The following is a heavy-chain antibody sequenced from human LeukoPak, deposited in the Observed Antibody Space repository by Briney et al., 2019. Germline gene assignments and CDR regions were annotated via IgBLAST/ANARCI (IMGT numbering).Heavy chain of an antibody. CDR1: GFTFSSNA. CDR2: ISGSGGST. J-gene: IGHJ4*02. D-gene: IGHD3-22*01. V-gene: IGHV3-23*01. Sequence: GGSLRLSCAAPGFTFSSNAMGWVRQAPGKGLEWVSAISGSGGSTYYADSVKGRFTISRDNSKNTLYLQMNSLRAEDTAVYYCAKDGWEEYYYDSSGYSDYWGRRTLVTVSS. CDR3: AKDGWEEYYYDSSGYSDY.